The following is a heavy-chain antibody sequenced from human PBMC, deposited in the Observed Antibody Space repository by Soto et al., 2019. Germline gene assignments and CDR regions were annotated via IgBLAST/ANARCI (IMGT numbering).Heavy chain of an antibody. V-gene: IGHV4-31*03. CDR2: IYYSGST. D-gene: IGHD3-22*01. Sequence: PSETLSLTCTVTGSSISSGGYYWSWTRQHPGKGLEWIGYIYYSGSTYYNPSLKSRVTISVDTSKNQFSLKLSSVTAADTAVYYCARAYYYDSSGSDFDYWGQGTLVTVSS. CDR3: ARAYYYDSSGSDFDY. J-gene: IGHJ4*02. CDR1: GSSISSGGYY.